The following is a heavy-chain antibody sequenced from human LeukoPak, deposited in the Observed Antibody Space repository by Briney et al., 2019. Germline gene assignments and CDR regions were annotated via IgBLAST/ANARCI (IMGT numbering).Heavy chain of an antibody. CDR3: AKGYYGSGSYGWFDY. Sequence: PGGPLRLSCAASGFTFSSSAMSWVRQAPGKGLEWVSTISGSGDRTYYADSVKGRFTISRDNSKNTLFLHMNSLRAEDTAVYSCAKGYYGSGSYGWFDYWGQGTLVTVSS. J-gene: IGHJ4*02. CDR1: GFTFSSSA. D-gene: IGHD3-10*01. V-gene: IGHV3-23*01. CDR2: ISGSGDRT.